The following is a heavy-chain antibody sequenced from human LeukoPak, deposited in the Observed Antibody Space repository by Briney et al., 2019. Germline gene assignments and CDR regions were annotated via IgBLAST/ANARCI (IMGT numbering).Heavy chain of an antibody. V-gene: IGHV1-18*01. J-gene: IGHJ3*02. Sequence: GASVQVSCKASGYSFTSYGISWVRQAPGQGLEWMGWISAYNGNTNYPQKLQGRGTMTTDTSTSTAYMELRSLRSDDTAVYYCARDGVRELTSPDAFDIWGQGTMVTVSS. D-gene: IGHD1-26*01. CDR2: ISAYNGNT. CDR1: GYSFTSYG. CDR3: ARDGVRELTSPDAFDI.